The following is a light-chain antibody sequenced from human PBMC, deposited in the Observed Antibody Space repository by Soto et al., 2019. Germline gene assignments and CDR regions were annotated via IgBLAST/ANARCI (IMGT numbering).Light chain of an antibody. CDR3: QQYGSSPET. CDR1: QSVSSSY. Sequence: EIVLTQSPGTLSLSPGERATLSCRASQSVSSSYLAWYQQKPGQAPRLLIYGVSSRATGIPDRFSGSGSGTDFTLTLSRLEPEDFAVYYCQQYGSSPETFGQGTKLEIK. J-gene: IGKJ1*01. V-gene: IGKV3-20*01. CDR2: GVS.